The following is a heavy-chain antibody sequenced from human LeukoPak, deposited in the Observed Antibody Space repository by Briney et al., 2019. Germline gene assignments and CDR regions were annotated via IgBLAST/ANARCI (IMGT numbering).Heavy chain of an antibody. CDR1: NYSINNGYY. D-gene: IGHD3-10*01. J-gene: IGHJ4*02. CDR3: ARAPPTMVRGIGPVDY. CDR2: IYYSGST. V-gene: IGHV4-59*08. Sequence: PSETLSLTCTVSNYSINNGYYWSWIRQPPGKGLEWIGYIYYSGSTNYNPSLKSRVTISVDTSKNQFSLKLSSVTAADTAVYYCARAPPTMVRGIGPVDYWGQGTLVTVSS.